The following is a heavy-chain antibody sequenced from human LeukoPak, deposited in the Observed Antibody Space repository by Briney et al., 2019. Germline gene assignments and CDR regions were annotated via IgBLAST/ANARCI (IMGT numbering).Heavy chain of an antibody. V-gene: IGHV4-39*07. D-gene: IGHD2-21*02. CDR1: GGSISSSSYY. Sequence: SETLSLTCTVSGGSISSSSYYWGWIRQPPGKGLEWIGSIYYSGSTYYNPSLKSRVTISVDTSKNQFSLKLSSVTAADTAVYYCARVPPYCGGDCYDPGPRYFDLWGRGTLVTVSS. CDR3: ARVPPYCGGDCYDPGPRYFDL. J-gene: IGHJ2*01. CDR2: IYYSGST.